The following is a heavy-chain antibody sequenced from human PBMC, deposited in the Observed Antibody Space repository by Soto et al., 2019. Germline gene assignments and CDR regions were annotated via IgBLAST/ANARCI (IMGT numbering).Heavy chain of an antibody. Sequence: GGSLRLSFTASGFTFGDYAMSWFRQAPGKGLEWVGFIRSKAYGGTTEYAASVKGRFTISRDDSKSIAYLQMNSLKTEDTAVYYCNIVVVPAASYYGMDVWGQGTTVTVSS. V-gene: IGHV3-49*03. D-gene: IGHD2-2*01. CDR1: GFTFGDYA. CDR2: IRSKAYGGTT. CDR3: NIVVVPAASYYGMDV. J-gene: IGHJ6*02.